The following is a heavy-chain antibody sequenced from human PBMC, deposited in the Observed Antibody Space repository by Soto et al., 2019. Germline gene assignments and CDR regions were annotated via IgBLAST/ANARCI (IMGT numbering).Heavy chain of an antibody. CDR1: GFTFSSYE. J-gene: IGHJ6*02. CDR2: ISVSGTMR. V-gene: IGHV3-48*03. CDR3: ATAGLTGTV. D-gene: IGHD3-9*01. Sequence: QLVESGGGSVQPGRSLRLSCAPSGFTFSSYEMNWVRQAPGKGLEWVSYISVSGTMRFYADAVKGRFTISRDNTKNILYLQMNSLRAEDTALYYCATAGLTGTVWGQGTTFTVSS.